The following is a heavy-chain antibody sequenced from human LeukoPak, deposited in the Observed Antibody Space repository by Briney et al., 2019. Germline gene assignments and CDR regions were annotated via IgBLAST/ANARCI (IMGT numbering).Heavy chain of an antibody. V-gene: IGHV3-64*02. CDR3: ARGFRFYGSGIDY. Sequence: GGSLRLSCAASGFTFSEYNMHWVRQAPGKGLEYVSAISTNGGTTHYADSVKGRFTISRDDSKSTLDLQMGSLRPEDLAVYYCARGFRFYGSGIDYWGQGTLVPV. CDR2: ISTNGGTT. CDR1: GFTFSEYN. J-gene: IGHJ4*02. D-gene: IGHD3-10*01.